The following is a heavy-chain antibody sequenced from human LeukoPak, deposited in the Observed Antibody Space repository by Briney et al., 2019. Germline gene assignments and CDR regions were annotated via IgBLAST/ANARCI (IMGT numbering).Heavy chain of an antibody. D-gene: IGHD6-13*01. CDR1: GGSISTYY. CDR3: ARHWETSSWYVDY. J-gene: IGHJ4*02. Sequence: SETLSPTCTVSGGSISTYYWSWIRQPPGKGLEWIAYIYYSGSTNYNPSLKSRVTISVDTSKNQLSLKLSSVTAADTAVYYCARHWETSSWYVDYWGQGTLVTVSS. CDR2: IYYSGST. V-gene: IGHV4-59*08.